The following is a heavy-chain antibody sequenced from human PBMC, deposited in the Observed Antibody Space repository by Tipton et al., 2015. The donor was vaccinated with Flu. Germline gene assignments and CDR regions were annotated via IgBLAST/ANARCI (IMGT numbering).Heavy chain of an antibody. CDR1: GGSISSGDYY. CDR2: IYYSGST. V-gene: IGHV4-30-4*01. J-gene: IGHJ5*02. D-gene: IGHD4-17*01. Sequence: TLSLTCTVSGGSISSGDYYWSWIRQPPGRGLEWIGYIYYSGSTYYNPSLKSRVTISVDTSKNQFSLKLSSVTAADTAVYYCAREGYTVTTRWFDPWGQGTLVTVSS. CDR3: AREGYTVTTRWFDP.